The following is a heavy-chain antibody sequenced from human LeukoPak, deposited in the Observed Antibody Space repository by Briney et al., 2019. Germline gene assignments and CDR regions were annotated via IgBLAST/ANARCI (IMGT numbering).Heavy chain of an antibody. CDR3: ARTVEMATITSYYFDY. Sequence: MPSETLSLTCTVSGGSISSYYWGWIRQPPGKGLEWMGYIYYSGSTNYNPSLKSRVTISVDTSKNQFSLKLSSVTAADTAVYYCARTVEMATITSYYFDYWGQGTLVTVSS. CDR2: IYYSGST. CDR1: GGSISSYY. D-gene: IGHD5-24*01. J-gene: IGHJ4*02. V-gene: IGHV4-59*01.